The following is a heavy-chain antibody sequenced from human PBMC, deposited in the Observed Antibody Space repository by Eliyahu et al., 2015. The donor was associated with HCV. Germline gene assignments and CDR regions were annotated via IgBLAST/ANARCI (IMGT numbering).Heavy chain of an antibody. CDR1: GFXFSSXG. J-gene: IGHJ4*02. Sequence: QVQLVESGGGVVQPGRSLRLSCAASGFXFSSXGXXWVRQAPGKGLGGVAVIWYDGSNKYYADSVKGRFTISRDNSKNTLYLQMNSLRAEDTAVYYCAREGDIYDSSGYYYRGPLYYFDYWGQGTLVTVSS. D-gene: IGHD3-22*01. CDR3: AREGDIYDSSGYYYRGPLYYFDY. V-gene: IGHV3-33*01. CDR2: IWYDGSNK.